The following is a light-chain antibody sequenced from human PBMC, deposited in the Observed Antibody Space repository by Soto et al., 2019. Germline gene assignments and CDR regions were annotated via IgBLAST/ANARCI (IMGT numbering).Light chain of an antibody. V-gene: IGLV2-14*02. CDR2: EGS. CDR1: SSDVGSYNL. CDR3: SSYTNSTTLVV. J-gene: IGLJ2*01. Sequence: QSALTQPASVSGSPGQSITISCTGTSSDVGSYNLVSWYQQHPGKAPKLMIYEGSKRPSGVSNRFSGSKSGNTASLTISGLQAEDEADYYCSSYTNSTTLVVFGGGTKLTVL.